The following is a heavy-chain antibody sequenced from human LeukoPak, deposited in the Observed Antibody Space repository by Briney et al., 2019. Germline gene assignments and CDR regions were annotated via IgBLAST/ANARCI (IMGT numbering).Heavy chain of an antibody. D-gene: IGHD5-12*01. J-gene: IGHJ4*02. V-gene: IGHV3-21*01. CDR1: GFTFSRHA. CDR3: ASENIVGTSGALFDY. Sequence: GALRLSCAASGFTFSRHAMNWVRQAPGKGLEWVSSITSSGSYRYHSDSVKGRFTISRDNAKNSLYLQMNSLRDEDTAVYYCASENIVGTSGALFDYWGQGTLVTVSS. CDR2: ITSSGSYR.